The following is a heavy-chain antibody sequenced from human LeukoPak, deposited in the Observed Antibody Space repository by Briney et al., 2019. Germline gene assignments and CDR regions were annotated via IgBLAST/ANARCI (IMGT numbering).Heavy chain of an antibody. Sequence: SETLSLTCTVSGGSISNYYWSWIRQPPGKGLEWIGYIYYSGSTNYNPSLKSRVTISVDTSKNQFSLKLSSVTAADTAVYYCARITMVRGVITEYYFDYWGQGTLVTVSS. CDR3: ARITMVRGVITEYYFDY. CDR1: GGSISNYY. CDR2: IYYSGST. D-gene: IGHD3-10*01. V-gene: IGHV4-59*01. J-gene: IGHJ4*02.